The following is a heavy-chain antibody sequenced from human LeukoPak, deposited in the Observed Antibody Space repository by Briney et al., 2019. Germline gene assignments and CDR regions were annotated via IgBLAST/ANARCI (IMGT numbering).Heavy chain of an antibody. V-gene: IGHV5-10-1*01. CDR1: GYRITTYW. CDR3: ATRESSSV. CDR2: VAPSDSYT. D-gene: IGHD6-13*01. Sequence: GESLRISCKGSGYRITTYWINCVRQVPGKGLEWLGKVAPSDSYTDYSPSFQGHVTISADKSISTAYLQWGSLKASDTAMYYCATRESSSVWGQGTLVTVSS. J-gene: IGHJ4*02.